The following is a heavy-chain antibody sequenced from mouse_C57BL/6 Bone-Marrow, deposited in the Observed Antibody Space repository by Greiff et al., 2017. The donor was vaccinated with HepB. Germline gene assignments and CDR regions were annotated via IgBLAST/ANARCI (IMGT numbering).Heavy chain of an antibody. J-gene: IGHJ2*01. Sequence: VQLKQSGTVLARPGASVKMSCKTSGYTFTSYWMHWVKQRPGQGLEWIGAIYPGNSDTSYNQKFKGKAKLTAVTSASTAYMELSSLTNEDSAVYYCTRLRSTMVTHYFDYWGQGTTLTVSS. CDR2: IYPGNSDT. CDR3: TRLRSTMVTHYFDY. V-gene: IGHV1-5*01. D-gene: IGHD2-2*01. CDR1: GYTFTSYW.